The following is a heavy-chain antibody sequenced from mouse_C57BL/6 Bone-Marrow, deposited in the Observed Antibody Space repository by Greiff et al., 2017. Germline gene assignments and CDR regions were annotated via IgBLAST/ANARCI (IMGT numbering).Heavy chain of an antibody. V-gene: IGHV3-6*01. CDR1: GYSITSGYY. CDR3: ARETYYYGSSAFDY. D-gene: IGHD1-1*01. J-gene: IGHJ2*01. Sequence: ESGPGLVKPSQSLSLTCSVTGYSITSGYYWNWIRQFPGNKLEWMGYISYDGSNNYNPSLKNRISITRDTSKNQFFLKLNSVTTEDTATYYCARETYYYGSSAFDYWGQGTTLTVSS. CDR2: ISYDGSN.